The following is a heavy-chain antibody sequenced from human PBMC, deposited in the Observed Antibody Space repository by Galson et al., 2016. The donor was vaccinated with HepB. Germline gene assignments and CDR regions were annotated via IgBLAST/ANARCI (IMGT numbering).Heavy chain of an antibody. CDR2: IKQDGSEE. Sequence: SLRLSCAASGFTFSLYWMTWVRQAPGKGLEWVANIKQDGSEEYYVDSVKGRFTVSRDNAENSLFLQMNGLRAEETAIYYCARDPYRGYNYGHGLDSWGQGTLVTVSS. CDR3: ARDPYRGYNYGHGLDS. J-gene: IGHJ4*02. D-gene: IGHD5-18*01. CDR1: GFTFSLYW. V-gene: IGHV3-7*01.